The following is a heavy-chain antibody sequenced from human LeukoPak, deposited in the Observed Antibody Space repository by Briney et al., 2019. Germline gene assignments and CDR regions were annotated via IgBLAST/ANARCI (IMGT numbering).Heavy chain of an antibody. J-gene: IGHJ4*02. CDR2: ISSSSSTI. CDR3: ARGGVLRGGDFWSGYTEN. V-gene: IGHV3-48*04. Sequence: GGSLRLSCAASGFTFSSYSMNWVRQAPGKGLEWVSYISSSSSTIYYADSVKGRFTISRDNAKNSLYLQMNSLRAEDTAVYYCARGGVLRGGDFWSGYTENWGQGTLVTVSS. CDR1: GFTFSSYS. D-gene: IGHD3-3*01.